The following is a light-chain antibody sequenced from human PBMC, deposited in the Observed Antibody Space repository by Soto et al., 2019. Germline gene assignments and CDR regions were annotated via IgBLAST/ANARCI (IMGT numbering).Light chain of an antibody. Sequence: ATQMTQSPSSVSASVGDRVTITCRASQDIGNALGWYQQKPGKAPKLVMYVESNLQNGFPSRFSATGSGTDFTLTISSLQPEDFATYYCLQDNNYPLTFGQGTKLEIK. V-gene: IGKV1-6*01. CDR3: LQDNNYPLT. CDR2: VES. J-gene: IGKJ2*01. CDR1: QDIGNA.